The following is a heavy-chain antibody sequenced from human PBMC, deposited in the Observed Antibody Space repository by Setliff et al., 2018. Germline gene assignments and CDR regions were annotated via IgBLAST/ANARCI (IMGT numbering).Heavy chain of an antibody. CDR2: INSDGSTT. CDR1: GFTFSSYW. D-gene: IGHD1-20*01. V-gene: IGHV3-74*01. CDR3: TNWNPPGF. J-gene: IGHJ4*02. Sequence: GGSLKLSCAASGFTFSSYWMHWVRQAPGKGLVWVSRINSDGSTTNYADSVKGRFTISRDNAKNTLYLQMNSLRGEDTAVYYCTNWNPPGFWGQGTLVTV.